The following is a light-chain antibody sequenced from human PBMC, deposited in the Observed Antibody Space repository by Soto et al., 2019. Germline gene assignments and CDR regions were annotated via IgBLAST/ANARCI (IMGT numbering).Light chain of an antibody. CDR2: EAS. CDR3: QQYNGYLLT. Sequence: DIQMTQSPSTLSASAGDRVTITCRASQSISSWLAWYQQKPGTAPKRLIYEASTLETGVPSRFSGSGSGTEFTLTISSLQPDDFATYYCQQYNGYLLTFGGGTKVQIK. V-gene: IGKV1-5*03. J-gene: IGKJ4*01. CDR1: QSISSW.